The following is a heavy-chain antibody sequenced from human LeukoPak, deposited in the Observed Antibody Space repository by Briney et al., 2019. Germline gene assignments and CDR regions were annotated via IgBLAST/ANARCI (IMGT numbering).Heavy chain of an antibody. J-gene: IGHJ3*02. CDR2: LHTSGST. V-gene: IGHV4-61*02. Sequence: SQTLSLTCTVSGGSISSGSYYWSWIRQPAGKGLQWIGRLHTSGSTNYNPSLRRRVTISIDTSKHQSSLKLRSMTAADTAVYYCARDRGGIVGDTNAFDMWGQGTMVTVSS. CDR3: ARDRGGIVGDTNAFDM. D-gene: IGHD1-26*01. CDR1: GGSISSGSYY.